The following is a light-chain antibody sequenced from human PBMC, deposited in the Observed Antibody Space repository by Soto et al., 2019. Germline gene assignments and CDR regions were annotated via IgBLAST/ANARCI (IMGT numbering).Light chain of an antibody. CDR2: GAS. V-gene: IGKV3-20*01. CDR1: QSVSNIY. J-gene: IGKJ1*01. Sequence: EIVLTQSPGTLSSSPGERATLSCRASQSVSNIYLAWYQQKPGQAPRLLIYGASSRATGIPDRFSGSGSGTDFTLTISRLEPEDFGVYYCQQYGSSPWTFGQGTKVDIK. CDR3: QQYGSSPWT.